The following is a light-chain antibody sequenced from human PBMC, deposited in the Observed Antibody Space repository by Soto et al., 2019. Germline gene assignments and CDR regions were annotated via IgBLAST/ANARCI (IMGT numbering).Light chain of an antibody. Sequence: DIVMTQSPDSLAVSLGERATVKCKSSQSVLSSSNNKNYLAWFQQKPGQRPKLLIYWASTRESGVPDRFGGSGSGTDFTLTISSLQAEDVAVYYCQHYYNYPWTFGQGTKVEAK. V-gene: IGKV4-1*01. CDR1: QSVLSSSNNKNY. CDR2: WAS. J-gene: IGKJ1*01. CDR3: QHYYNYPWT.